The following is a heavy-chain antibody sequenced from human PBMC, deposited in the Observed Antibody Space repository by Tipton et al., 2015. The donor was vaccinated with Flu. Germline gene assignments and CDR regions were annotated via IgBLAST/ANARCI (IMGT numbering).Heavy chain of an antibody. CDR3: ARVSLGRYYFDY. J-gene: IGHJ4*02. Sequence: TLSLTCTVSGGSISSSSYYWGWIRQPPGKGLEWIVSIYYSGSTYYNPSLKSRVTISVDTSKNQFSLKLSSVTAADTAVYYCARVSLGRYYFDYWGQGTLVTVSS. CDR1: GGSISSSSYY. CDR2: IYYSGST. V-gene: IGHV4-39*07.